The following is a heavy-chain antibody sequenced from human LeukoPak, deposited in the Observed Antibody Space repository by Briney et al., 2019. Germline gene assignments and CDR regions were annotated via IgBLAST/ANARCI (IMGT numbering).Heavy chain of an antibody. D-gene: IGHD1-26*01. CDR3: ARGAFLGSVGRRFDP. J-gene: IGHJ5*02. CDR1: GIAFSGYS. CDR2: ISSSRTYI. V-gene: IGHV3-21*04. Sequence: TGGSLRLSCEASGIAFSGYSMNWVRQAPGGSLEWVSSISSSRTYIYYADSVKGRFTVSSDNAKNSVYLQINGLRAENPAVYYWARGAFLGSVGRRFDPWGQGTRVTVSS.